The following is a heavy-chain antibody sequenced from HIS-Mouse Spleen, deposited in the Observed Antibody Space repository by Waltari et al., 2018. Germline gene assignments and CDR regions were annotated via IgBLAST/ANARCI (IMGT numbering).Heavy chain of an antibody. CDR3: ARDFHDFWSGYYGGDQKHDAFDI. CDR1: GGSISSYY. CDR2: IYTSGST. V-gene: IGHV4-4*07. J-gene: IGHJ3*02. Sequence: QVQLQESGPGLVKPSETLSLTCTVSGGSISSYYWSWIRQPAGKGLEWIGRIYTSGSTNYNPSLKSRVTMSVDTSKNQFSLKLSSVTAADTAVYYCARDFHDFWSGYYGGDQKHDAFDIWGQGTMVTVSS. D-gene: IGHD3-3*01.